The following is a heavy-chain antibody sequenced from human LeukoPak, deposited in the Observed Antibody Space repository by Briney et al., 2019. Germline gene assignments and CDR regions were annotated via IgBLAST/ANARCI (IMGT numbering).Heavy chain of an antibody. D-gene: IGHD6-13*01. Sequence: HPGGSLRLSCAASGFTFSNYWMSWVRQAPGKGLEWVANIKQDGSEKYYEDSEKGRFTISRDNAKNSLYLQMNSLRAEDTAVYYCARDESRQLVRGFDYWGQGTLVTVSS. V-gene: IGHV3-7*04. CDR1: GFTFSNYW. J-gene: IGHJ4*02. CDR3: ARDESRQLVRGFDY. CDR2: IKQDGSEK.